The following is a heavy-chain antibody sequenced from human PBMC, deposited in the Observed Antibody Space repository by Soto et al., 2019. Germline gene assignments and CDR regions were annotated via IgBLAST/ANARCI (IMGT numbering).Heavy chain of an antibody. D-gene: IGHD3-10*01. V-gene: IGHV3-23*01. J-gene: IGHJ4*02. CDR1: GFIFSAYA. CDR3: AKDMGY. CDR2: ISGVGGTT. Sequence: EVQLLESGGGLVQPGGSLRLSCTGSGFIFSAYAMSWVRQAPGKGLEWVASISGVGGTTYYADSVKGRFTISRDNSKNTLYLQMNRRGDEATAIYYCAKDMGYWVQGPLGTGSS.